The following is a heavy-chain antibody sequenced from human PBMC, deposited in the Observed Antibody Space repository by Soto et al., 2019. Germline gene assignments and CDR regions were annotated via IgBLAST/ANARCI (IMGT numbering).Heavy chain of an antibody. CDR2: IYYSGST. J-gene: IGHJ4*02. CDR3: ARDGLYCSGGRCVRY. Sequence: SETLSLTFTVSGGSVSSGSYYWSWIRQPPGKGLEWIGYIYYSGSTNYNPSLKSRVTISVDTHKNQFSLKLSSVTAADTAVYYCARDGLYCSGGRCVRYWGKGTLVTVSS. CDR1: GGSVSSGSYY. V-gene: IGHV4-61*01. D-gene: IGHD2-15*01.